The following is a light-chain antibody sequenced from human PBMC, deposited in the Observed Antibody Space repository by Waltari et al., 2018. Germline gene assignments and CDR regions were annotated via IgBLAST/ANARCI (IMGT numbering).Light chain of an antibody. CDR3: CSYAGGHTLV. J-gene: IGLJ3*02. Sequence: QSALTQPASVSGSAGQSITISCTGTSSDVGTYNLVSWYQQHPGKAPKLMIYEASKRPSGVSHRFSGSKTGNTASLTISGLQAEDEADYFCCSYAGGHTLVFGSGTKLTVL. CDR2: EAS. CDR1: SSDVGTYNL. V-gene: IGLV2-23*02.